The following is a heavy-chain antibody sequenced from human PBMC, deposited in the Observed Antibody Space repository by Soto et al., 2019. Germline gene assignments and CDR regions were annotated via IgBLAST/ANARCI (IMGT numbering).Heavy chain of an antibody. J-gene: IGHJ4*02. Sequence: SETLSLTCTVSGGSISSGDYYWSWIRQPPGKGLEWIGYIYYSGSTYYNPSLKSRVTISVDTSKNQFSLKLSSVTAADTAVYYCARDNGYDSSGYYLGFFDYWGQGTLVTVSS. D-gene: IGHD3-22*01. CDR2: IYYSGST. CDR1: GGSISSGDYY. CDR3: ARDNGYDSSGYYLGFFDY. V-gene: IGHV4-30-4*01.